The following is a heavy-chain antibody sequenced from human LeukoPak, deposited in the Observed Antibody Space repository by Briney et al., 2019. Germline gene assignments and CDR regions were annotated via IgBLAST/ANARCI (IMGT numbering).Heavy chain of an antibody. V-gene: IGHV1-8*01. D-gene: IGHD1-26*01. CDR2: MNPNSGNT. CDR1: GYTFTSYD. CDR3: ALLTGEYYYYYGMDV. Sequence: ASVKVSCKASGYTFTSYDINWVRQATGQGLEWMGWMNPNSGNTGYAQKFQGRVTMTRNTSISTAYMELSSLRSEDTAVYYCALLTGEYYYYYGMDVWGQGTTVTVSS. J-gene: IGHJ6*02.